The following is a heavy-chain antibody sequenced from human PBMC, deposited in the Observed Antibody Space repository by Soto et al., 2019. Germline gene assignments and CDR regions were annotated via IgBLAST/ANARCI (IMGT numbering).Heavy chain of an antibody. J-gene: IGHJ4*02. V-gene: IGHV3-7*01. Sequence: GGSMILSCASSGLTFSYSWMSWVRQAPGKGLEWVANINTDGSVKSYVASVEGRFTISRDNTNSSLFLQMTGLRGDDTAIYYCASGPRWGQGTLVTVSS. CDR1: GLTFSYSW. CDR3: ASGPR. CDR2: INTDGSVK.